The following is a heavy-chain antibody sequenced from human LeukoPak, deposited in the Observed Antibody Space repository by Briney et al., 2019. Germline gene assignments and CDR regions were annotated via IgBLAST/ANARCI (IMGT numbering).Heavy chain of an antibody. CDR2: ISYDGSNK. V-gene: IGHV3-30*01. D-gene: IGHD6-13*01. Sequence: GRSLRLFCAASGFTFSSYAMHWVRQAPGKGLEWVAVISYDGSNKYYADSVKGRFTISRDNSKNTLYLQMNSLRAEDTAVYYCASYLLGYSSSCWGQGTLVTVSS. J-gene: IGHJ4*02. CDR1: GFTFSSYA. CDR3: ASYLLGYSSSC.